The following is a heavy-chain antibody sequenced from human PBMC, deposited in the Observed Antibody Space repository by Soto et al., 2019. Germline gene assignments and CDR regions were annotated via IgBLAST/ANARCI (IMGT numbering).Heavy chain of an antibody. Sequence: SETLSLTCAVSGGSVSSYSWSWIRQPPGKGLEWIGEINHSGSTIYNPSLKSRVTISLDTSENQFSLKVNSVTAADTAFYYCAKGRSWYLGPTFDYWGQGTPVTVSS. CDR2: INHSGST. CDR1: GGSVSSYS. J-gene: IGHJ4*02. V-gene: IGHV4-34*01. CDR3: AKGRSWYLGPTFDY. D-gene: IGHD6-13*01.